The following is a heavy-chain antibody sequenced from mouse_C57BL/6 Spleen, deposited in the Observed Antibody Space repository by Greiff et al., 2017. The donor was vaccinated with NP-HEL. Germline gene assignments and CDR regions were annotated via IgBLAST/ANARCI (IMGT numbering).Heavy chain of an antibody. Sequence: VKLVESGPELVKPGASVKISCKASGYSFTSYYIHWVKQRPGQGLEWIGWIYPGSGNTKYNEKFKGKATLTADTSSSTAYMQLSSLTSEDTAVYYCARDGVYYSYDVWFAYWGQGTLVTVSA. CDR3: ARDGVYYSYDVWFAY. V-gene: IGHV1-66*01. CDR2: IYPGSGNT. J-gene: IGHJ3*01. CDR1: GYSFTSYY. D-gene: IGHD2-12*01.